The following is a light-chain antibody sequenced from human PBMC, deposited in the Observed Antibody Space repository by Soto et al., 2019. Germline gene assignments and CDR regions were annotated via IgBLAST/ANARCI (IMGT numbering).Light chain of an antibody. CDR2: DVG. J-gene: IGLJ2*01. CDR3: AAWDDSLSGVV. CDR1: SSDVGGYNY. Sequence: QSALTQPRSVSGSPGQSVTISCTGTSSDVGGYNYVSWYQQHPGKAPKLMIYDVGKRPSGVPDRFSGSKSGTSASLAISGLRTEDEADYYCAAWDDSLSGVVFGGGTKLTVL. V-gene: IGLV2-11*01.